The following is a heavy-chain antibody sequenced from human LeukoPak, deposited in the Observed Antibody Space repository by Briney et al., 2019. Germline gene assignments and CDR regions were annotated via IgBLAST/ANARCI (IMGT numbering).Heavy chain of an antibody. Sequence: SETLSLTFAVYGGSFSGFYWSWIRQSPGRGLEWIGEINHTGSIFYNPSLKSRVTILVDTSKNQFSLSLSSVTAADTALYYCARLRGVRPIVYWGQGTLVTVSS. CDR3: ARLRGVRPIVY. D-gene: IGHD1-1*01. CDR2: INHTGSI. J-gene: IGHJ4*02. CDR1: GGSFSGFY. V-gene: IGHV4-34*01.